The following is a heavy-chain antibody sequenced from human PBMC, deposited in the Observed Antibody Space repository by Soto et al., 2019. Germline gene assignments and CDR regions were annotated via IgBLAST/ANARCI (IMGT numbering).Heavy chain of an antibody. Sequence: QVRLVQSGAEVKKPGASVKVSCKSSGYTFTSDGISWVRKAPGQGLEWIGWISAYNGNTNYEQKLQGRVTMTTDTSTSTANMELRSRRSDDTAVYYCARDNNWNDGGMIWFDPWCQGTLVTVSS. V-gene: IGHV1-18*01. CDR3: ARDNNWNDGGMIWFDP. D-gene: IGHD1-1*01. CDR1: GYTFTSDG. J-gene: IGHJ5*02. CDR2: ISAYNGNT.